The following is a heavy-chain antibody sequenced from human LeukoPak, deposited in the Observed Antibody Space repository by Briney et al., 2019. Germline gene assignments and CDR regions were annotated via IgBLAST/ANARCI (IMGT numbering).Heavy chain of an antibody. Sequence: RASVKVSCKASGYTFTGYYMHWVRQDPGQGLEWMGWINPNSGGTNYAQKFQGRVTMTRDTSISTAYMELSRLRSDDTAVYYCARGYCSSTSCYLWLVDPWGQGTQVTVSS. CDR3: ARGYCSSTSCYLWLVDP. D-gene: IGHD2-2*01. J-gene: IGHJ5*02. V-gene: IGHV1-2*02. CDR1: GYTFTGYY. CDR2: INPNSGGT.